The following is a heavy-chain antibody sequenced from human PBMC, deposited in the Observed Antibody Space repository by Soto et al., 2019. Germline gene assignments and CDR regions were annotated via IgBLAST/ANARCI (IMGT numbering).Heavy chain of an antibody. J-gene: IGHJ6*02. V-gene: IGHV4-34*01. CDR2: INHSGST. CDR1: GGSFSGYY. CDR3: ARLALYDILTGYPNPPYYYYGMDV. D-gene: IGHD3-9*01. Sequence: SETLSLTCAVYGGSFSGYYWSWIRQPPGKGLEWIGEINHSGSTNYNPSLKSRVTISVDTSKNQFSLKLNSVTAADTAVYYCARLALYDILTGYPNPPYYYYGMDVWGQGTTVTVS.